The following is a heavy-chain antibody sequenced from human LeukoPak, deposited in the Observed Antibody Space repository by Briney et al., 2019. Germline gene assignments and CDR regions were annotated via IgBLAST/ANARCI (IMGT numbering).Heavy chain of an antibody. J-gene: IGHJ4*02. D-gene: IGHD5-12*01. CDR2: ISHGGTA. Sequence: PSETLSLTCTVSGGSMSRHIYYWGWIRQPPGKGLEWIGSISHGGTAYYNPSLMSRVTISVDTSKNHFSLKLSSVTAADTAVYYCARMGGYSGYATHWGQGTLVTVSS. CDR1: GGSMSRHIYY. V-gene: IGHV4-39*02. CDR3: ARMGGYSGYATH.